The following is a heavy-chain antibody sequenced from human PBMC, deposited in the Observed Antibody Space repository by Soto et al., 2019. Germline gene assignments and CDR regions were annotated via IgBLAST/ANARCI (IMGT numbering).Heavy chain of an antibody. D-gene: IGHD6-13*01. CDR3: AKGLINGRWYAAD. CDR1: GFTFSRRV. J-gene: IGHJ4*02. V-gene: IGHV3-23*01. CDR2: ISDSGAGT. Sequence: EVHLLESGGGLVQPGESLRLSCGASGFTFSRRVMSWVRQAPGKGLEWVSCISDSGAGTHYADSVKGRFTISRDNSKNTMYLQMNNLRAEDTGVYYCAKGLINGRWYAADWGQGTLVTVSS.